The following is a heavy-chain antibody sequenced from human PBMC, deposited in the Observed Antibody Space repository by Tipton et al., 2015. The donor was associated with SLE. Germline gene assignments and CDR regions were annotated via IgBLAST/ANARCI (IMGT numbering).Heavy chain of an antibody. J-gene: IGHJ4*02. CDR2: IKPDSVVT. V-gene: IGHV1-2*06. CDR1: GYTFTDYY. CDR3: ARLSPPGIQ. D-gene: IGHD5-18*01. Sequence: QLVQSGAEVKKPGASVKVSCKASGYTFTDYYIHWVRQALGQGLEWMGRIKPDSVVTDSAQNFLGRVTMTTDSSIDTAYMELSRLTSDDTAVYFCARLSPPGIQWGQGTLVTVSS.